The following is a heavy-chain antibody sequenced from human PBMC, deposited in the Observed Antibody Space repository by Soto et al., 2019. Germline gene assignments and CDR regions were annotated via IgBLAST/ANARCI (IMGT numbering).Heavy chain of an antibody. CDR2: ISGSGGST. Sequence: EVQLLESGGGLVQPGGFLRLSCAASGFTFSSYAMSWVRQAPGKGLEWVSAISGSGGSTYYADSVKGRFTISRDNSKNTLYLQMNSLRAEDTAVYYCATWARRATSGWYVDDYWGQGTLVTVSS. V-gene: IGHV3-23*01. CDR1: GFTFSSYA. J-gene: IGHJ4*02. CDR3: ATWARRATSGWYVDDY. D-gene: IGHD6-19*01.